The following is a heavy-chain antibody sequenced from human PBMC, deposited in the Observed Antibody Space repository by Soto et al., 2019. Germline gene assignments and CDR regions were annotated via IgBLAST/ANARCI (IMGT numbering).Heavy chain of an antibody. V-gene: IGHV1-3*01. Sequence: QVQLVQSGAEVKKPGASVKVSCKASGYTFTSYAMHWVRQAPGQRLELMGWINAGNGNTKYSQKFQGRVTITRDTSASTAYMELSSLRSEDTAVYYCAIGYCSGGSCYSPFDYWGQGTLVTVSS. CDR2: INAGNGNT. CDR1: GYTFTSYA. J-gene: IGHJ4*02. D-gene: IGHD2-15*01. CDR3: AIGYCSGGSCYSPFDY.